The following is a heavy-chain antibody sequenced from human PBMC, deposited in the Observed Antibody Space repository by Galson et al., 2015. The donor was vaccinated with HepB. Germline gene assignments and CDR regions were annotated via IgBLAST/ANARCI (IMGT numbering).Heavy chain of an antibody. CDR2: ISSTSNYI. D-gene: IGHD4-17*01. Sequence: SMRLSCAASGFTFSDYTMNWVRQDPAKGLEWVSAISSTSNYIYYADSVKGRFTITRDNARDSLYLQMNYLRVEDTAVYYCARDDRMTTVCTVDYWGQGTPVIVSS. J-gene: IGHJ4*02. CDR3: ARDDRMTTVCTVDY. CDR1: GFTFSDYT. V-gene: IGHV3-21*01.